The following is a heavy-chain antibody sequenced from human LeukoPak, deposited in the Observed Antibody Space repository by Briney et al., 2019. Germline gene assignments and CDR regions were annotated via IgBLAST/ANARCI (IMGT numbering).Heavy chain of an antibody. V-gene: IGHV4-59*01. J-gene: IGHJ5*02. CDR1: GGSISSYY. CDR2: IYYSGST. D-gene: IGHD3-10*01. Sequence: PSETLSLTCTVSGGSISSYYWSWIRQPPGKGLEWIGYIYYSGSTNYNPSLKSRVTISVDTSKNQFSLKLSSVTAADTAAYYCARGGTGAWFDPWGPGTLVTVSS. CDR3: ARGGTGAWFDP.